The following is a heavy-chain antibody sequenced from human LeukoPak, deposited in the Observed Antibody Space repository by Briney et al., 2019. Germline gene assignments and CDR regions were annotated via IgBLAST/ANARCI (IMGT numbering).Heavy chain of an antibody. D-gene: IGHD3-10*01. CDR2: ISAYNGNT. J-gene: IGHJ4*02. CDR1: GYTFTSYG. CDR3: ARVIDPYYYGSGSYGLYY. Sequence: GASVKVSCKASGYTFTSYGISWVRQAPGQGLEWMGWISAYNGNTNYAQKLQGRVTMTTDTSTSTAYMELRSLRSDDTAVYYCARVIDPYYYGSGSYGLYYWGQGTLVTVSS. V-gene: IGHV1-18*01.